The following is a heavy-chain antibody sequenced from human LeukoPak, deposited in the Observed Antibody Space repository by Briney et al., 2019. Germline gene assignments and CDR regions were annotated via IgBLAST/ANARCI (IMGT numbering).Heavy chain of an antibody. V-gene: IGHV3-30*04. CDR3: ARVYYSSSYDYWYFDL. CDR2: ISFAGDIY. J-gene: IGHJ2*01. Sequence: GGSLRLSCAASGFTFTSYAMHWVRQAPGKGLEWVAVISFAGDIYYYADSVKGRFTISRDNSRSTLYLHMNSLRAEDTAVYYCARVYYSSSYDYWYFDLWGRGTLVTVSS. CDR1: GFTFTSYA. D-gene: IGHD6-13*01.